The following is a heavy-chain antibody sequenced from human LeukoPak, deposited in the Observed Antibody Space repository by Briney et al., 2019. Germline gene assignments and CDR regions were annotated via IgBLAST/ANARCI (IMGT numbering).Heavy chain of an antibody. CDR2: IHYSGST. V-gene: IGHV4-31*03. CDR3: ARDGGGPPSYYYYGMDV. Sequence: SQTLSLTCTVSGGSINSGGYYWSWIRQHPGKGLEWIGYIHYSGSTYYNPSLKSRVTISIDTSKDQFSLKLSSVTAADTAVYYCARDGGGPPSYYYYGMDVWGQGTTVTVSS. D-gene: IGHD2-15*01. CDR1: GGSINSGGYY. J-gene: IGHJ6*02.